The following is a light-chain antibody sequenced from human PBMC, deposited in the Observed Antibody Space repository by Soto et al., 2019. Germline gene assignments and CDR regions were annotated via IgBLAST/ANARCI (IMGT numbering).Light chain of an antibody. CDR1: QSISSY. J-gene: IGKJ4*01. Sequence: DIRMTQSPSSLSACVGDRVHITCRASQSISSYLNWYQQKPGKAPKLLIYAASSLESGVPSRFSGSGSGTDFTLTISSLQPEDFATYYCQQSYSTPPNFGGGTKVDIK. CDR3: QQSYSTPPN. CDR2: AAS. V-gene: IGKV1-39*01.